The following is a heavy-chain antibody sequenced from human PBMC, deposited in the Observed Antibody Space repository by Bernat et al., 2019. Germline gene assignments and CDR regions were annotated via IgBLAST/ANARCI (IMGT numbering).Heavy chain of an antibody. V-gene: IGHV3-15*01. CDR1: GFTFSNAW. Sequence: EVQLVESGGGLVKPGGSLRLSCAASGFTFSNAWMSWVRQAPGKGLEWVGRIKSKTDGGTTDYAAPVKGRFTISRDDSKNTLYLQMNSLKTEDTAVYYCTTAEYCGGDCYIHFDLWGRGTLVTVSS. CDR2: IKSKTDGGTT. D-gene: IGHD2-21*02. J-gene: IGHJ2*01. CDR3: TTAEYCGGDCYIHFDL.